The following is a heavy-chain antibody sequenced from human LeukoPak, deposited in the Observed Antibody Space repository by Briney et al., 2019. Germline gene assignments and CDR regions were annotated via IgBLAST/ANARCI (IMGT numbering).Heavy chain of an antibody. D-gene: IGHD2-2*01. J-gene: IGHJ6*02. CDR2: ISGSGGST. Sequence: PGGSLRLSCAASGFTFSSYAMSWVRQAPGKGLEWVSAISGSGGSTYYADSVKGRFTISRDNSKNTLYPQMNSLRAEDTAVYYCAMDCSSTSCYRYYYYGMDVWGQGTTVTVSS. CDR1: GFTFSSYA. V-gene: IGHV3-23*01. CDR3: AMDCSSTSCYRYYYYGMDV.